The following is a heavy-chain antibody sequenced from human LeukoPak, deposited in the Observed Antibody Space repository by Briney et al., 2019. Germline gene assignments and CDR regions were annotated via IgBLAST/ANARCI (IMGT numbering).Heavy chain of an antibody. J-gene: IGHJ6*03. CDR1: GCAFTSYG. V-gene: IGHV1-18*01. D-gene: IGHD2-15*01. Sequence: GASVKVSCKASGCAFTSYGISWVRQAPGQGLEWMGWISTYNGNTNYAQKLQGRVTMTTDTSTSIAYMELRSLRSDDTAVYYCAREGSPFYYYYMDVWGKGTTVTVSS. CDR3: AREGSPFYYYYMDV. CDR2: ISTYNGNT.